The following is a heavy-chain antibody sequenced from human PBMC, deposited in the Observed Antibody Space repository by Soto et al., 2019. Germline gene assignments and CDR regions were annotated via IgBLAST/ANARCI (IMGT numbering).Heavy chain of an antibody. CDR3: ARGPYCGGDCYPRWMDV. V-gene: IGHV1-8*01. D-gene: IGHD2-21*02. CDR1: GYTFTSYD. J-gene: IGHJ6*02. Sequence: DASVKVSCKASGYTFTSYDINWVRQATGQGLEWMGWMNPNSGNTGYAQKFQGRVTMTRNTSISTAYMELSSLRSEDTAVYYCARGPYCGGDCYPRWMDVWGQGTTVTVSS. CDR2: MNPNSGNT.